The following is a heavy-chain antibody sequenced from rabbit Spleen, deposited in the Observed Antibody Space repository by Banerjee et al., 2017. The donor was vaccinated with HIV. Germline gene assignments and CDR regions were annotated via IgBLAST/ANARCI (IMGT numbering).Heavy chain of an antibody. J-gene: IGHJ4*01. D-gene: IGHD1-1*01. Sequence: EQLEESGGGLVKPEGSLKLSCTASGFSFSDRDVMCWVRQAPGKGLEWIACINTATAKDVYASWAKGRFTISKTSSTTVTLQMTSLTAADTATYFCARDLIGVIGWNFNLWGPGTLVTVS. V-gene: IGHV1S45*01. CDR2: INTATAKD. CDR1: GFSFSDRDV. CDR3: ARDLIGVIGWNFNL.